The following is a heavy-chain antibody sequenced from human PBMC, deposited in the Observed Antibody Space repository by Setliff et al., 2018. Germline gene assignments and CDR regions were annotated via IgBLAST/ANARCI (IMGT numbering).Heavy chain of an antibody. V-gene: IGHV3-23*01. CDR1: GFSLSSYA. D-gene: IGHD3-22*01. Sequence: GGSLRLSCAASGFSLSSYALTWVRQAPGKGLEWVSAISGSGGSTYYADSVKGRFTISRDNSKNTMYLQMNRLRAEDTAVYHCAKSVGSGYRDAFDIWGQGTMVTVS. CDR2: ISGSGGST. CDR3: AKSVGSGYRDAFDI. J-gene: IGHJ3*02.